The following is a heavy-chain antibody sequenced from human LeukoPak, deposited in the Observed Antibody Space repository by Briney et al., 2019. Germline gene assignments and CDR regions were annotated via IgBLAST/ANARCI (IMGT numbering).Heavy chain of an antibody. Sequence: SDTLSLTCTVSGGTLTSYYWHWIRQPPGQGLEWIGNIYYSGSTTYNPYHLSRVTMSVDTSKSQFSLKVSSVTAVDTAVYYCARDGGGKSRPFDYWGQGTPVTVSS. D-gene: IGHD4-23*01. CDR3: ARDGGGKSRPFDY. V-gene: IGHV4-59*01. CDR1: GGTLTSYY. J-gene: IGHJ4*02. CDR2: IYYSGST.